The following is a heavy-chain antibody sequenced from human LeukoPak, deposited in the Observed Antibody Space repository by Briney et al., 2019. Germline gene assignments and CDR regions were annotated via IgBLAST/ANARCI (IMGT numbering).Heavy chain of an antibody. J-gene: IGHJ5*02. CDR3: AKGRYYYGSGSLANNWFDP. CDR1: GFTFNDYA. D-gene: IGHD3-10*01. CDR2: ISWNSGSI. Sequence: PGGSLRLSCAASGFTFNDYAMHWVRQAPGKGLEWVSGISWNSGSIGYADSVKGRVTISRDNAKNSLYLQMNSLRAEDTALYYCAKGRYYYGSGSLANNWFDPWGQGTLVTVSS. V-gene: IGHV3-9*01.